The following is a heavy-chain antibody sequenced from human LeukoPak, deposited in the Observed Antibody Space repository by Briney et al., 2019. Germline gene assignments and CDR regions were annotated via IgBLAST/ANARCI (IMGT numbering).Heavy chain of an antibody. J-gene: IGHJ4*02. CDR3: AREVSWYYFDY. Sequence: GGSLRLSCAASGFTFSDYYMSWVRQAPGKGLEWVAVVSYDGSNTYYADSVKGRFAISRDNSKKTLYLQMNSLRGDDTAVYYCAREVSWYYFDYWGQGILVTVSS. D-gene: IGHD6-13*01. V-gene: IGHV3-30*09. CDR2: VSYDGSNT. CDR1: GFTFSDYY.